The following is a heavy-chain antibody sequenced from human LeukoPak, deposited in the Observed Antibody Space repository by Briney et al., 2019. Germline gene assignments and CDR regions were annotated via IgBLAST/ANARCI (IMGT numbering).Heavy chain of an antibody. Sequence: PSETLSPTCTVSGGSISSSDYYWGWIRQPPGKGLEWIASIYYRGTTHYNPSHQSRVTMSVDTSKNQFSLKLSSVTAADTAVYYCARVNTQGVPSPWGQGILVTVSS. D-gene: IGHD2-15*01. V-gene: IGHV4-39*01. J-gene: IGHJ5*02. CDR1: GGSISSSDYY. CDR2: IYYRGTT. CDR3: ARVNTQGVPSP.